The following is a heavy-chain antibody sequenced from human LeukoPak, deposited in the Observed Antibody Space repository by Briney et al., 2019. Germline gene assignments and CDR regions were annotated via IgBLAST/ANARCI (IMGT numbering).Heavy chain of an antibody. CDR1: GYTFTSYG. V-gene: IGHV1-2*04. CDR3: ARDGDDFWSGYRGYGMDV. Sequence: GASVKVSCKASGYTFTSYGISWVRQAPGQGLEWMGWINPNSGGTNYAQKFQGWVTMTRDTSISTAYMELSRLRSDDTAVYYCARDGDDFWSGYRGYGMDVWGQGTTVTVSS. D-gene: IGHD3-3*01. J-gene: IGHJ6*02. CDR2: INPNSGGT.